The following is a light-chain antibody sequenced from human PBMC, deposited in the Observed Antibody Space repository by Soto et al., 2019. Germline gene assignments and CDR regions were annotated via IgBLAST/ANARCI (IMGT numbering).Light chain of an antibody. CDR2: DAS. CDR3: QQYNIYSWT. V-gene: IGKV1-5*01. J-gene: IGKJ1*01. Sequence: DIEMTQSPSTLSANVGDRVTITCRASQSISSWLAWYQQRPGKAPKLLIYDASSLQNWVPSRFSGSGSGTEFTLTISSLQPDGIATYYCQQYNIYSWTFGQGTKV. CDR1: QSISSW.